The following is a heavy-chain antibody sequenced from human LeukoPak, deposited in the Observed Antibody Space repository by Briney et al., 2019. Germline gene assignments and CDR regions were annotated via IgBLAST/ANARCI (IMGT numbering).Heavy chain of an antibody. CDR3: ARAMDPRGWFDP. V-gene: IGHV3-7*01. CDR1: GFTFSGYA. CDR2: IKQDGNER. J-gene: IGHJ5*02. D-gene: IGHD3-10*01. Sequence: GGSLRLSCAASGFTFSGYAMHWVRQAPGKGLEWVANIKQDGNERYYVDSVGGRFTVSRDNAKNTLYLQMNSLRAEDTAVYYCARAMDPRGWFDPWGQGTLVTVSS.